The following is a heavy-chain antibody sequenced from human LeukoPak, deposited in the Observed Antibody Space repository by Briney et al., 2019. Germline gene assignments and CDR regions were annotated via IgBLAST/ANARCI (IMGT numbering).Heavy chain of an antibody. CDR2: VDHTGST. CDR1: DDSITMYY. J-gene: IGHJ6*03. D-gene: IGHD6-13*01. V-gene: IGHV4-59*01. Sequence: SETLSLTCSVSDDSITMYYWTWIRQPPGKGLEWIGYVDHTGSTNFNPSLNGRVSISRDTTKNLFSLRLRSVTAADTAVYFCARGRVSSSTWYSTYYYYFYMDLWGKGTTVTVSS. CDR3: ARGRVSSSTWYSTYYYYFYMDL.